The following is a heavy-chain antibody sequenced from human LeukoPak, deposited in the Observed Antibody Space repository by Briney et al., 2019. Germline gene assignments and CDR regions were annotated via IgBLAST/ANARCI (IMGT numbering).Heavy chain of an antibody. D-gene: IGHD4-11*01. CDR2: IYWNDDK. J-gene: IGHJ4*01. Sequence: SGPTLVKPTQTLTLTCTFSGFSLSPGGVGVGWIRQPPGKALEWLALIYWNDDKPYSPSLKSRLTITKDTSKNQVVLTMTNMDPVDTATYYCAHRRLDPGTIVTTGFDSWGHGILVTVSS. CDR3: AHRRLDPGTIVTTGFDS. V-gene: IGHV2-5*01. CDR1: GFSLSPGGVG.